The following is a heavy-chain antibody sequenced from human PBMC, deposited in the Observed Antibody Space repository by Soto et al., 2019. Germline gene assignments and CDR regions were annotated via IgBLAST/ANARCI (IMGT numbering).Heavy chain of an antibody. V-gene: IGHV3-74*01. Sequence: EVQLVESGGGLVQPGGSLRLSCAASGFTFSSYWMNWVRQAPGKGLVWVSRINSDGSTTDYADSVKGRFTVSRDNAKSTLYLQMNSLRADDTAVYYCARVRLDDKSCYRDYDYWGQGTLVTVSS. CDR2: INSDGSTT. D-gene: IGHD3-10*01. CDR1: GFTFSSYW. CDR3: ARVRLDDKSCYRDYDY. J-gene: IGHJ4*02.